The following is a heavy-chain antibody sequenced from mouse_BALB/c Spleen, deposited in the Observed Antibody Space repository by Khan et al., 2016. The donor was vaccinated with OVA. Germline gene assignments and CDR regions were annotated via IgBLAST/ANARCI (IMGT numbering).Heavy chain of an antibody. J-gene: IGHJ2*01. CDR1: GYTFTSYW. CDR2: IYPGDGDT. Sequence: QVQLQQSGAELARPGASVKLSCKSSGYTFTSYWMQWIKQRPGQGLEWIGTIYPGDGDTRYTQKFKDKATLTADKSSNTAYMQLSNLASEDSAVYYCASYRYDYFDYGGQGTTLTVSS. D-gene: IGHD2-14*01. V-gene: IGHV1-87*01. CDR3: ASYRYDYFDY.